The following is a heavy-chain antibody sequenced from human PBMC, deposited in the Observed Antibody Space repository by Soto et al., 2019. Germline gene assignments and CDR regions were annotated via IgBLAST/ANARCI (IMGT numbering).Heavy chain of an antibody. CDR3: TRDDYGMDV. V-gene: IGHV3-53*01. CDR1: GFTFSGSA. J-gene: IGHJ6*02. CDR2: IYSGGST. Sequence: EVQLVESGGGLVQPGGSLKLSCAASGFTFSGSAMHWVRQAPGKGLEWVSVIYSGGSTYYADSVKGRFTISRDNSKNTLYLQMSSLRAEDTAIYYCTRDDYGMDVWGQGTTVTVSS.